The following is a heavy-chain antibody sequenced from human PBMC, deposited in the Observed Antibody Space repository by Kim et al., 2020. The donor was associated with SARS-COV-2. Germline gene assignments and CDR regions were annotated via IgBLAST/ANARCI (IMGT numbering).Heavy chain of an antibody. CDR2: IYPGDSDT. D-gene: IGHD5-12*01. J-gene: IGHJ6*02. V-gene: IGHV5-51*01. CDR1: GYSFTSYW. Sequence: GESLKISCKGSGYSFTSYWIGWVRQMPGKGLEWMGIIYPGDSDTRYSPSFQGQVTISADKSISTAYLQWSSLKASDTAMYYCARQGGVKWLRLGGSWGRVDYYYYGMDVWGQGTTVTVSS. CDR3: ARQGGVKWLRLGGSWGRVDYYYYGMDV.